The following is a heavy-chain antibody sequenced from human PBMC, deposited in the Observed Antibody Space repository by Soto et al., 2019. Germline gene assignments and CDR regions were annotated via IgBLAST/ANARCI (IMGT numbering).Heavy chain of an antibody. D-gene: IGHD4-17*01. CDR2: INSGNGNT. J-gene: IGHJ4*02. CDR3: ARTLYGDNVDY. CDR1: GFTFSSYG. Sequence: SCAASGFTFSSYGMHWVRQAPGQRLEWMGWINSGNGNTKYSQKFQGRVTMTRNTSISTAYMELSSLRSEDTAVYYCARTLYGDNVDYWGQGTLVTVSS. V-gene: IGHV1-3*01.